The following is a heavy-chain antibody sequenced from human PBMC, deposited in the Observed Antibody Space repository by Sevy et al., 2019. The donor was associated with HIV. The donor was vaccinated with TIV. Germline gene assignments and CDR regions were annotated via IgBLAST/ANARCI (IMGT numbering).Heavy chain of an antibody. CDR1: GFTFSSYA. CDR2: ISSNGGST. V-gene: IGHV3-64D*06. CDR3: VKGRRRGIMITFGGVIALDY. D-gene: IGHD3-16*02. J-gene: IGHJ4*02. Sequence: GGSLRLSCSASGFTFSSYAMHWVHQAPGKGLEYVSAISSNGGSTYYADSVKGRFTISRDNSKNTLYLQMSSLRAEDTAVYYCVKGRRRGIMITFGGVIALDYWGQGTLVTVSS.